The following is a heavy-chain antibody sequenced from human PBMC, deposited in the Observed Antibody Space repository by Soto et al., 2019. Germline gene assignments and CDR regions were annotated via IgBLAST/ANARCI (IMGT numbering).Heavy chain of an antibody. J-gene: IGHJ6*02. Sequence: SVKVSCKASGGTFSSYAISWVRQAPGQGLEWMGGIIPIFGTANYAQKFQGRVTITADESTSTAYMELSSLRSEDTAMYYCARGIVGATPAYYYYGMDVWGQGTTVTVSS. CDR1: GGTFSSYA. CDR3: ARGIVGATPAYYYYGMDV. V-gene: IGHV1-69*13. D-gene: IGHD1-26*01. CDR2: IIPIFGTA.